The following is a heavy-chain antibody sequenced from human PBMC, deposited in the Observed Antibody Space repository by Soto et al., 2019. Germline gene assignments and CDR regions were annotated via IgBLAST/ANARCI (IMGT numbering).Heavy chain of an antibody. V-gene: IGHV3-30*18. D-gene: IGHD1-26*01. Sequence: GVSLRLSCVASGFTFSSYGMHCVGQAPGKGLEWVAVISCDGSNTYYADSVKGRFTISRDNSKNTLYLQLNSLRAEDTAVYYCAKDVVVGATPGSEDDYYDYCMDVWGKGTMVTVSS. CDR1: GFTFSSYG. CDR2: ISCDGSNT. J-gene: IGHJ6*04. CDR3: AKDVVVGATPGSEDDYYDYCMDV.